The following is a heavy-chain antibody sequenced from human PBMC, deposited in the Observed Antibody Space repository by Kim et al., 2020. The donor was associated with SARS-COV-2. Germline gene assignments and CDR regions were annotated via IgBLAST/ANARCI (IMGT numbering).Heavy chain of an antibody. Sequence: SETLSLTCAVFGGSFSGYYWDWIRQPPGKGLEWIGEINHSGSTNYNPSLKSRVTISVDTSKNQFSLKLSSVTAADTAVYYCTRGFHYGGTDAFLSSLYDYWGQGTLVTVSS. J-gene: IGHJ4*02. CDR2: INHSGST. V-gene: IGHV4-34*01. CDR3: TRGFHYGGTDAFLSSLYDY. CDR1: GGSFSGYY. D-gene: IGHD4-17*01.